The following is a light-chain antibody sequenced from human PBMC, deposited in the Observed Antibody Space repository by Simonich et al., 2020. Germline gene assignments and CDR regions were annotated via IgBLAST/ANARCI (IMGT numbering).Light chain of an antibody. V-gene: IGLV2-11*01. CDR3: SSYTSSSTVV. CDR1: SSDVGGYNY. CDR2: DVS. J-gene: IGLJ2*01. Sequence: QSALTQPRSVSGYPGQSVTISCTGTSSDVGGYNYVSWYQQHPGKAPKLMIYDVSKRPSWVSNRFSGSKSGNTASLTISGLQAEDEADYYCSSYTSSSTVVFGGGTKLTVL.